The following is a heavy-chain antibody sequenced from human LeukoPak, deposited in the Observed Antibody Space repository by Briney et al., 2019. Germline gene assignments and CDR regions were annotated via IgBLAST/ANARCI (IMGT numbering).Heavy chain of an antibody. CDR2: ISSSSSYI. D-gene: IGHD3-16*01. CDR3: AGGGEAFDI. V-gene: IGHV3-21*01. Sequence: GGSLRLSCAASGFTFSSYSMNWVRQAPGKGLEWVSSISSSSSYIYYADSVKGRFTISRDNAKNSLYLQMNSRRAEDTAVYDCAGGGEAFDIGGLGTMVTVSS. CDR1: GFTFSSYS. J-gene: IGHJ3*02.